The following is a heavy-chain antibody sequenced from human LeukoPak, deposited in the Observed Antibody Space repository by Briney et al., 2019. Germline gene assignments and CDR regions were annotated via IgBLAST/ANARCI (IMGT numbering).Heavy chain of an antibody. Sequence: PSETLSLTCTVSSGSLSSGSYYWGWIRQPPGKGLEWIGSIYYTGSTYYSPSLKSRVTISVDMSKNQFSLKLSSVTAADTAVYYCARYVIRDMICDYWGQGTLVTVSS. CDR3: ARYVIRDMICDY. CDR1: SGSLSSGSYY. CDR2: IYYTGST. J-gene: IGHJ4*02. D-gene: IGHD3-10*01. V-gene: IGHV4-39*01.